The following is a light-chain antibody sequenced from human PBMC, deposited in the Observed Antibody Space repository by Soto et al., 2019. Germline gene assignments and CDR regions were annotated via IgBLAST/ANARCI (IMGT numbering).Light chain of an antibody. V-gene: IGLV7-46*01. CDR2: DTT. Sequence: QAVVTQEPSLTVSPGGTVTLTCGSGTGAVTSGHYPYWFQQKPGQAPRTLIYDTTNKHSWTPARFSGSLLGGKAALTLSGAQPEDEADYYCLLFYTDIRVFGGGTKLTVL. CDR3: LLFYTDIRV. J-gene: IGLJ2*01. CDR1: TGAVTSGHY.